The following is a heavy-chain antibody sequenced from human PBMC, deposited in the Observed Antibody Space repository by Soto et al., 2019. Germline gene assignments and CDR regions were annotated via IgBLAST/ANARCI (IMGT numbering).Heavy chain of an antibody. Sequence: FKASGGSFSTYTINWVRQAPGHGLEWMGGIVPIFETGNYAQKFQGRVKITANASTSTAYMELSSLTSEDTAVYYCARGGVATFYFDYWGQGTLVTVSS. CDR3: ARGGVATFYFDY. V-gene: IGHV1-69*01. J-gene: IGHJ4*02. CDR1: GGSFSTYT. D-gene: IGHD2-21*02. CDR2: IVPIFETG.